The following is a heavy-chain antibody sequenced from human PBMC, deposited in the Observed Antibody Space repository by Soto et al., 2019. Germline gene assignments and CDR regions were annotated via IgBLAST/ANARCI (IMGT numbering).Heavy chain of an antibody. CDR2: ISSSSSYI. CDR3: AREDRGSGSYIS. CDR1: GFTFSSYS. Sequence: GGSLRLSCAASGFTFSSYSMNWVRQAPGKGLEWVSSISSSSSYIYYADSVKGRFTISRDNAKNSLYLQMNSLRAEDTAVYYCAREDRGSGSYISWGQGTLVTVSS. J-gene: IGHJ4*02. V-gene: IGHV3-21*01. D-gene: IGHD3-10*01.